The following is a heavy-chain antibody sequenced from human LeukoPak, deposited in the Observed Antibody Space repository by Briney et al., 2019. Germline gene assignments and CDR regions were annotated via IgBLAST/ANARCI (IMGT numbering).Heavy chain of an antibody. CDR2: ISSSSNYI. J-gene: IGHJ4*02. V-gene: IGHV3-21*01. CDR1: AFTLSSYN. CDR3: ARGLSVFDY. D-gene: IGHD2-8*01. Sequence: GGSLRLSCAASAFTLSSYNLNWVRQAPGKGLEWVSSISSSSNYIYYADSVKGRFTISRDNAKNSLYLQMNSLRAEDTAVYYCARGLSVFDYWGQGTLVTVSS.